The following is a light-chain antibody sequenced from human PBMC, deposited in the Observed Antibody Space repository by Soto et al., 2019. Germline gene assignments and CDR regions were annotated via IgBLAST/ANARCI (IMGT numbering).Light chain of an antibody. CDR1: QSISSY. CDR3: QQHNSYSRT. Sequence: DIQMTQSPSSLSASVGDRVTITCRASQSISSYLNWYQQKPGKAPKLLIYAASSLQSGVPSRFSGSGSGTDFTLTISSLQPEDFATYYCQQHNSYSRTFGQGTKVEIK. CDR2: AAS. J-gene: IGKJ1*01. V-gene: IGKV1-39*01.